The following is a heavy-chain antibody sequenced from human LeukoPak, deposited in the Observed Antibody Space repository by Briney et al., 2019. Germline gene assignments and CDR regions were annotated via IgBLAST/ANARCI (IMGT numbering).Heavy chain of an antibody. Sequence: SETLSLTCTVSGGSINNYYWSWIRQPPGKGLEWIGYIYYSGITNYNPSLKSRITISVDTSKNQFSLKLSSVTAADTAAYYCARYGSGWYGSWFDPWGQGTLVTVSS. J-gene: IGHJ5*02. V-gene: IGHV4-59*01. D-gene: IGHD6-19*01. CDR1: GGSINNYY. CDR2: IYYSGIT. CDR3: ARYGSGWYGSWFDP.